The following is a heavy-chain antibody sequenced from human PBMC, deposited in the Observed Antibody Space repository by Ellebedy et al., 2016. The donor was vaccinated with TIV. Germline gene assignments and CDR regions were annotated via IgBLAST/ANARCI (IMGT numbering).Heavy chain of an antibody. Sequence: GESLKISXAASGFTFSTYGMHWVRQAPGKGLEWVALISHDGDNKYYADSVKGRFTISRDNSKNRLYLQMSSLRAEDTAVYYCAKDQPGIVRIYYYYYAMDVWGQGTTVTVSS. CDR2: ISHDGDNK. CDR1: GFTFSTYG. V-gene: IGHV3-30*18. CDR3: AKDQPGIVRIYYYYYAMDV. J-gene: IGHJ6*02. D-gene: IGHD2/OR15-2a*01.